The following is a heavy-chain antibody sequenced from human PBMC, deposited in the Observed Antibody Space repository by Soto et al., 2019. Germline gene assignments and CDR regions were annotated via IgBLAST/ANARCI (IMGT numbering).Heavy chain of an antibody. V-gene: IGHV3-7*01. D-gene: IGHD2-2*01. Sequence: GGSLRLSRAASGFTFSIYWMTWVRQAPGKGLEWVANIQQDGSEKNYVDSVKGRFTISRDNAKNSLYLQMNSLRAEDTAVYYCAKGAYCIRTSCRPYYYYGVDGWGQGTTVNVSS. CDR2: IQQDGSEK. J-gene: IGHJ6*02. CDR3: AKGAYCIRTSCRPYYYYGVDG. CDR1: GFTFSIYW.